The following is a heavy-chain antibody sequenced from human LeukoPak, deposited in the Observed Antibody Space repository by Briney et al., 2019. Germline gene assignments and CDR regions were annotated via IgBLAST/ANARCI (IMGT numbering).Heavy chain of an antibody. J-gene: IGHJ4*02. D-gene: IGHD4-17*01. CDR3: AKASIAVTTPFDY. CDR1: GFTFSSYA. Sequence: PGGSLRLSCAASGFTFSSYAMSWVRRAPGKGLEWVSAISGSGGSTYYADSVKGRFTISRDNSKNTLYLQMNSLRAEDTAVYYCAKASIAVTTPFDYWGQGTLVTVSS. CDR2: ISGSGGST. V-gene: IGHV3-23*01.